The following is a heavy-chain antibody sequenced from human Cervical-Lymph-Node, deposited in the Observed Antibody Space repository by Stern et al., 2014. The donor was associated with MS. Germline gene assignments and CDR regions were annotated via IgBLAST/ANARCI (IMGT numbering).Heavy chain of an antibody. Sequence: VQLVESGGAVVQPGRSLRLSCAASGFTFRSYGMPWVRQAPGKGLEWVTVISYDGNHKYYAASVKGRFTISRDNSKNTLHLQMNSVTPDDTAIYYCARDYEDTSMLFDHWGQGTLVTVSS. V-gene: IGHV3-30*03. CDR1: GFTFRSYG. CDR3: ARDYEDTSMLFDH. D-gene: IGHD2-8*01. J-gene: IGHJ4*02. CDR2: ISYDGNHK.